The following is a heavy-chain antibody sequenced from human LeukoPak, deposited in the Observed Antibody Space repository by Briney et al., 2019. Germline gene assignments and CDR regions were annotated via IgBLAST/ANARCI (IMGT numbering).Heavy chain of an antibody. D-gene: IGHD3-10*01. CDR2: INHSGST. V-gene: IGHV4-34*01. CDR1: GGSFSGYY. J-gene: IGHJ3*02. Sequence: SETLSLTCAVYGGSFSGYYWSWIRQPPGKGLEWIGEINHSGSTNYNPSLKSRVTISVDTSKNQFSLKLSSVTAADTAVYYCARRLTYYYGSGSYYKGDAFDIWGQGTMVTVSS. CDR3: ARRLTYYYGSGSYYKGDAFDI.